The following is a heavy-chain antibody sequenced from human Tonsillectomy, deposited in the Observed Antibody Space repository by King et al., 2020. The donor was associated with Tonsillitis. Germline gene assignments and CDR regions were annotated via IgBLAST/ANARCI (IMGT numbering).Heavy chain of an antibody. CDR1: GGSISSYY. CDR2: IYYTGST. D-gene: IGHD3-22*01. J-gene: IGHJ4*02. CDR3: ARVYYYDSSGYYYWFSFDY. V-gene: IGHV4-59*01. Sequence: QLQESGPGLVKPSETLSLTCTVSGGSISSYYWSWIRQPPGRGLECIGYIYYTGSTNYNPSLKSRVTISIDTSKNQFSLKLSSVTAADTGGYYCARVYYYDSSGYYYWFSFDYWGQGTLVTVSS.